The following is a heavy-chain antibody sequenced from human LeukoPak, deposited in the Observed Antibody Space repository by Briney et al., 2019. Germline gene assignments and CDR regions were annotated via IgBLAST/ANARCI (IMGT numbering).Heavy chain of an antibody. D-gene: IGHD4-17*01. CDR1: GGSISSGGYY. Sequence: SETLSLTCTVSGGSISSGGYYWSWIRQHPGKGLEWIGYIYYSGSTYYNPSLKSRVTISVDTSKSQFSLKLSSVTAADTAVYYCARGVHGDYGYFDYWGQGTLVTVSS. CDR3: ARGVHGDYGYFDY. CDR2: IYYSGST. J-gene: IGHJ4*02. V-gene: IGHV4-31*03.